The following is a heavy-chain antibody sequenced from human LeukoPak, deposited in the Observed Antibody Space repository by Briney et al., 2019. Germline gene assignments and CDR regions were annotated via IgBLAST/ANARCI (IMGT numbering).Heavy chain of an antibody. CDR3: ARVVRGDGSGSYSRFDP. V-gene: IGHV5-10-1*01. D-gene: IGHD3-10*01. CDR1: GYSFTNYW. J-gene: IGHJ5*02. Sequence: GESLKISCKGSGYSFTNYWISWVHQMPGKGLEWMGRIDPSDSYINYSPSFQGHVTISADKSISTAYLQWSSLKASDTAMYYCARVVRGDGSGSYSRFDPWGQGTLVTVSS. CDR2: IDPSDSYI.